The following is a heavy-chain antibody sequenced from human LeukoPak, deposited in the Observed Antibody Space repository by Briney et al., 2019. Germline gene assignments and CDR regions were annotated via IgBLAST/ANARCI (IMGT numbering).Heavy chain of an antibody. V-gene: IGHV2-5*02. CDR2: IYWDDDK. Sequence: GSGPTLVKPTQTLTLTCTFSGFSLSTGGVGVGWIRQPPGKALEWLALIYWDDDKRYSPSLKSRLTITKDTSKNQVVLTMTNMDPVDTATYYCAHSRGTYYFDTSGNYYRNDAFDIWGQGTMVTVSS. CDR3: AHSRGTYYFDTSGNYYRNDAFDI. CDR1: GFSLSTGGVG. J-gene: IGHJ3*02. D-gene: IGHD3-22*01.